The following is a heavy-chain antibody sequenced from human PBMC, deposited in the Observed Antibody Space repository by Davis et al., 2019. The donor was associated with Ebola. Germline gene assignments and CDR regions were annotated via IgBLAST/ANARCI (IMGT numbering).Heavy chain of an antibody. D-gene: IGHD4-11*01. CDR3: ARGHNYAHEY. V-gene: IGHV1-2*06. CDR2: VILNSGAT. Sequence: WIRQSPSRGLEWLGRVILNSGATNYAQKFQGRVTMTRDTSISTVYMELSSLRYDDTADYYCARGHNYAHEYWGQGTLVTVSS. J-gene: IGHJ4*02.